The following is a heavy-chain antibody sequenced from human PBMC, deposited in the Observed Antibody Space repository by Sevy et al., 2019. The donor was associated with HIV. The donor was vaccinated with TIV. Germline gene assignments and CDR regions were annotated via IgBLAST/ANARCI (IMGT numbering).Heavy chain of an antibody. D-gene: IGHD3-3*01. J-gene: IGHJ3*02. CDR2: INHSGST. CDR1: DGSFSGYY. Sequence: SETLSLTCAVYDGSFSGYYWSWIRQPPGKGLEWIGEINHSGSTNYNPSLKSRVTISVDTSKHQFSLKLSSVTAADTAVYYCARGNYDFWSGYFVSAFDIWGQGTMVTVSS. CDR3: ARGNYDFWSGYFVSAFDI. V-gene: IGHV4-34*01.